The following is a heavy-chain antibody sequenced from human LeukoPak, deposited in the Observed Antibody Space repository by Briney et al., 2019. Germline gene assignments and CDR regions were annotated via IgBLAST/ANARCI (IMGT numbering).Heavy chain of an antibody. CDR2: ISTDHGNT. Sequence: ASVKVSCKASGYTFTSYDISWVRQAPGQGLEWMGWISTDHGNTNFAQRLQGRVTMTTDTSTSTAYMELRSLRAEDTAVYYCARDRSYFGYYDSSGYPYWYFDLWGRGTLVTVSS. V-gene: IGHV1-18*01. D-gene: IGHD3-22*01. CDR3: ARDRSYFGYYDSSGYPYWYFDL. CDR1: GYTFTSYD. J-gene: IGHJ2*01.